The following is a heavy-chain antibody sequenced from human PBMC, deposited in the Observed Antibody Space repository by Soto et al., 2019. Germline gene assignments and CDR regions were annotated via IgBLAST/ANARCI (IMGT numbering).Heavy chain of an antibody. D-gene: IGHD1-26*01. CDR1: GDSISPYF. J-gene: IGHJ4*02. CDR2: IYYSGST. V-gene: IGHV4-59*01. CDR3: ARVTGSYYGLNS. Sequence: QVQLQESGPGLVKPSETLSLTCTVSGDSISPYFWSWVRQPPGKGLEWIGYIYYSGSTNSIPSLKSRVSISMDTSKNQFSLKLSSVTAADTAMYYCARVTGSYYGLNSWRQGTLVTVSS.